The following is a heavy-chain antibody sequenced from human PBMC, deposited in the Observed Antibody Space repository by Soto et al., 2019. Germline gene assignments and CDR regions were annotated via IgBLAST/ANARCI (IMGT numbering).Heavy chain of an antibody. CDR3: ARDVGLQYDTGYSDFWTGKNNWFDP. Sequence: PSETLSLTCAVYGGSFGGYYWSWIRQPPGKGLEWIGEINYSGSTNYNPSLKSRVTISIDTSRNQFSLELRSVTAADTAVYYCARDVGLQYDTGYSDFWTGKNNWFDPWGQGTLVTVSS. J-gene: IGHJ5*02. CDR1: GGSFGGYY. D-gene: IGHD3-3*01. V-gene: IGHV4-34*01. CDR2: INYSGST.